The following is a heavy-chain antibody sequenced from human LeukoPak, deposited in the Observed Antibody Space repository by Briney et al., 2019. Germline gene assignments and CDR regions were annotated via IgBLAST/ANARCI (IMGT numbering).Heavy chain of an antibody. CDR2: INHSGST. Sequence: PSETLSLTCAVYGGSFSGYYWSWIRQPPGKGLEWIGEINHSGSTNYNPSLKSRVTISVDTSKNQFSLKLSSVTAADTAVYYCARGSEAAVFDYWGQGTLVTVSS. CDR3: ARGSEAAVFDY. D-gene: IGHD6-13*01. CDR1: GGSFSGYY. J-gene: IGHJ4*02. V-gene: IGHV4-34*01.